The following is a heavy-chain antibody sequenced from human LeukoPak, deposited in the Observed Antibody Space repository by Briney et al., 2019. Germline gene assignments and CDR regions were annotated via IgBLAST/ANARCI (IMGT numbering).Heavy chain of an antibody. Sequence: GASVKVSCKASGYTFTSYGISWVRQAPGQGLEWMGWISSYNGNTNYAQKLQGRVTMTTDTSTSTAYMELRSLRSDDTAVYYCARTTPASHTQHFDYWGQGTLVTVSS. CDR3: ARTTPASHTQHFDY. J-gene: IGHJ4*02. CDR1: GYTFTSYG. V-gene: IGHV1-18*01. CDR2: ISSYNGNT. D-gene: IGHD1-1*01.